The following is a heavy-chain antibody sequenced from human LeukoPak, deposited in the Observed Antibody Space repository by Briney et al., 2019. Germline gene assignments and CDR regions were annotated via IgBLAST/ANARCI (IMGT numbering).Heavy chain of an antibody. Sequence: GGSLRLSCAASGFTFSNYAMSWVRQAPGKGLEWVSGISASGGSTYYADSVKGRFTISRDNSKNTLYLQMNSLRAEDTAVYYCAKDTSGLPEYFQHWGQGTLVTVSS. CDR2: ISASGGST. V-gene: IGHV3-23*01. J-gene: IGHJ1*01. CDR3: AKDTSGLPEYFQH. CDR1: GFTFSNYA. D-gene: IGHD3-10*01.